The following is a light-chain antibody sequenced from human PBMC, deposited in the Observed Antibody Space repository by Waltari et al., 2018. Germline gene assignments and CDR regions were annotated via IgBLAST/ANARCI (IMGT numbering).Light chain of an antibody. Sequence: QSALTQPASVSGSPGQSISISCIGTSSDLAPFNLVSWYLKYPGTAPKLLIYDVSQRPSGVSNRFSGSKSGNTASLTISGLQAEDEAIYYCCSYAGSRTWVFGGGAKLTVL. CDR1: SSDLAPFNL. CDR2: DVS. J-gene: IGLJ3*02. CDR3: CSYAGSRTWV. V-gene: IGLV2-23*02.